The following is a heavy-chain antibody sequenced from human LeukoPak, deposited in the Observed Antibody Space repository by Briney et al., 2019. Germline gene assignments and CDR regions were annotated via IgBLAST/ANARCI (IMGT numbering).Heavy chain of an antibody. J-gene: IGHJ5*02. CDR2: INSDGTST. CDR1: GFTFSSYG. Sequence: GGSLRLSCAASGFTFSSYGMHWVRQVPGKGLVWVSRINSDGTSTVYADSVKGRFTMSRNNAKNMLYLEMDSLRAEDTAVYFCAREGLPYYESSGSYVWFDPWGQGTLVTVSS. D-gene: IGHD3-22*01. CDR3: AREGLPYYESSGSYVWFDP. V-gene: IGHV3-74*01.